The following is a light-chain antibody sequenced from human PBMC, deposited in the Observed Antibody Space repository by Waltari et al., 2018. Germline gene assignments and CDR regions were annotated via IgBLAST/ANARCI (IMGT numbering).Light chain of an antibody. Sequence: DVQMTQSPSTLSASVGDTVNITCRASQSIMSWLAWYQQKAGKAPKVLISKASTLESGVPSRFSGSESGTEFTLTISNLQPDDSATYYCQQYNTYYTFGQGTIVEIK. CDR2: KAS. V-gene: IGKV1-5*03. CDR1: QSIMSW. CDR3: QQYNTYYT. J-gene: IGKJ2*01.